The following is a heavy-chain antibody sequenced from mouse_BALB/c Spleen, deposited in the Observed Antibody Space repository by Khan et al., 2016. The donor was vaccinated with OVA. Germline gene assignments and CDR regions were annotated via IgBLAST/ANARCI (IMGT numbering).Heavy chain of an antibody. V-gene: IGHV8-12*01. D-gene: IGHD3-3*01. CDR3: GRRRDWYVDY. Sequence: QVTLKESGPGILQPSQTLSLTCSFSGFSLSTSGMGVSWIRQPSGKGLQWLAHIYWDDEKRYHPSLKSRLTISKDTSRNQVFIKITSVDTADTATYYCGRRRDWYVDYWGQGTTLTVSS. CDR2: IYWDDEK. J-gene: IGHJ2*01. CDR1: GFSLSTSGMG.